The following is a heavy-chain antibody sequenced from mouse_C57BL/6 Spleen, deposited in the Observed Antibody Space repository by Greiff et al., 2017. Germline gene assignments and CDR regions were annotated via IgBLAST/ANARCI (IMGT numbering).Heavy chain of an antibody. CDR3: ARHQATLYFDY. CDR1: GFTFSSYT. V-gene: IGHV5-9*01. J-gene: IGHJ2*01. Sequence: DVMLVESGGGLVKPGGSLKLSCAASGFTFSSYTMSWVRQTPEKRLEWVATISGGGGNTYYPDSVKGRFTISRDNAKNTLYLQMSSLRSEDTALYYCARHQATLYFDYWGQGTTLTVSS. CDR2: ISGGGGNT. D-gene: IGHD3-2*02.